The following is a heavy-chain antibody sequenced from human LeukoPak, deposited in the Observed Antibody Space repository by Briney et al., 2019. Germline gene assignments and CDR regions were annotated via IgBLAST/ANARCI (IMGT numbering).Heavy chain of an antibody. Sequence: YPSETLSLTCAVYGAPLGGYYWSWIRQPPGKGLEWIGEINHSGSTTYNPSLKSRVTISVDTSKNQFSLKLSSVTAADTAVYYCARHKETCSGGSCYLDYFDYWGQGTLVTVSS. CDR2: INHSGST. CDR1: GAPLGGYY. J-gene: IGHJ4*02. D-gene: IGHD2-15*01. CDR3: ARHKETCSGGSCYLDYFDY. V-gene: IGHV4-34*01.